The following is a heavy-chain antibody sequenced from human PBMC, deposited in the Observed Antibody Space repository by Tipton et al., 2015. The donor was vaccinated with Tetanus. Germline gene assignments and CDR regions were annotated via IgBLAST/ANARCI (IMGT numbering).Heavy chain of an antibody. V-gene: IGHV3-30*03. CDR2: ISYDGNNK. CDR1: GFTFSNYG. J-gene: IGHJ4*02. CDR3: ARGPLGTGVFDY. Sequence: SLRLSCAASGFTFSNYGMHWVRQAPGKGLEWVAVISYDGNNKYYADSVKGRFTLSRDDSKNTLYLQMNSLGVEDTAVYYCARGPLGTGVFDYWGQGTLVSVST. D-gene: IGHD7-27*01.